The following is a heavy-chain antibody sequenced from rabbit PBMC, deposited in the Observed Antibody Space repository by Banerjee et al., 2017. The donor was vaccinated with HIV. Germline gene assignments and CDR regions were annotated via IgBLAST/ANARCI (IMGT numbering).Heavy chain of an antibody. CDR3: ARHTAGYAGDSYAMNL. CDR1: GMDFSSGQY. CDR2: INTSGGTT. D-gene: IGHD6-1*01. V-gene: IGHV1S40*01. Sequence: QSLEESGGGLVKPGASLTLTCKAPGMDFSSGQYMCWVRQAPGKGLEWIACINTSGGTTYYANWAKGRFTISKTSSTTVTLQMTSLTAADTATYFCARHTAGYAGDSYAMNLWGPGTLVTVS. J-gene: IGHJ4*01.